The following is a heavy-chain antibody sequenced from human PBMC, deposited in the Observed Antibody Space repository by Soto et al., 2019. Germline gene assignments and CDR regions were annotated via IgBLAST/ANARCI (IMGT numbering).Heavy chain of an antibody. CDR3: SRGAEGKTAAGSLNYYYGMDV. CDR2: IRNKANSYTT. D-gene: IGHD6-25*01. CDR1: GFTFSDHY. Sequence: EVQLVESGGGLVQPGGSLRLSCAASGFTFSDHYMQWVRQAPGKGLEWVARIRNKANSYTTIYAASVKGRFTISRDGSKNSLYLEISSLRTEDTAVYYCSRGAEGKTAAGSLNYYYGMDVWGQGTTVTVSS. J-gene: IGHJ6*02. V-gene: IGHV3-72*01.